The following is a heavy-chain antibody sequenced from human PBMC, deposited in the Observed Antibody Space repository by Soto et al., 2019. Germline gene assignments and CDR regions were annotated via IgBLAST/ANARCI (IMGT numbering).Heavy chain of an antibody. CDR3: AREGAAEAARYMDV. V-gene: IGHV1-3*01. CDR2: INAGNGNT. D-gene: IGHD6-6*01. Sequence: ASVKVSCKASGYTFTSYAMHWVRQAPGQRLEWMGWINAGNGNTKYSQKFQGRVTITRDTSASTAYMELSSLRSEDTAVYYCAREGAAEAARYMDVWGKGTTVTVSS. J-gene: IGHJ6*03. CDR1: GYTFTSYA.